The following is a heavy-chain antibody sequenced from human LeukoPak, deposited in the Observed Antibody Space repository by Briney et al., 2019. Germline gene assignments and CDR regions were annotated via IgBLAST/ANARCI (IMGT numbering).Heavy chain of an antibody. CDR1: GGSISSDY. V-gene: IGHV4-59*01. D-gene: IGHD5-18*01. J-gene: IGHJ6*02. CDR2: IYYTGST. CDR3: ARDGTGYPYYYYGMDV. Sequence: PSETLSLTCTVSGGSISSDYWIWIRQPPGKRLQWIGYIYYTGSTNYDASLKSRVTISLDTSKNQFSLKLTSVTAADTAVYYCARDGTGYPYYYYGMDVWGQGTTVTVSS.